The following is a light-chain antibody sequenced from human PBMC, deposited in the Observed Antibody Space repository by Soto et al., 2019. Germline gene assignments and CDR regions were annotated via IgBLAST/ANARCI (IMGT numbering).Light chain of an antibody. J-gene: IGKJ1*01. CDR1: QSVGSN. CDR2: DAS. Sequence: EIVMTQSPDTLSVSPGETATLSCRASQSVGSNLAWYQQKPGQAPRLLISDASTRAAGLPARFSCSGSGTEFTLTISSLQSEDFAVYYCQQSNNWPKTFGQGTKVEIK. V-gene: IGKV3-15*01. CDR3: QQSNNWPKT.